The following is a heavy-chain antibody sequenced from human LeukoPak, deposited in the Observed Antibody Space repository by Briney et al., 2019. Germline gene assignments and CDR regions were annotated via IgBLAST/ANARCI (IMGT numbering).Heavy chain of an antibody. CDR1: GYSFTSYW. V-gene: IGHV5-51*01. CDR2: IYPGGSDT. CDR3: ARPSRDGYNFDY. Sequence: GESLKISCRGSGYSFTSYWIGWVRQMPRKGLEWMGIIYPGGSDTRYSPSFQGQVTISADKSISTAYLRWSSLKASDTAMYYCARPSRDGYNFDYWGKGTLVTVSS. D-gene: IGHD5-24*01. J-gene: IGHJ4*02.